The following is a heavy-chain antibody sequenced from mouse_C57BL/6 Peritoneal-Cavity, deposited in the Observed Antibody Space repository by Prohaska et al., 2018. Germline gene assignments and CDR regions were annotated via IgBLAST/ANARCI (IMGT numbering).Heavy chain of an antibody. J-gene: IGHJ1*03. CDR2: ISSGSRTI. CDR3: ATPYYGSSSYWYFDV. V-gene: IGHV5-17*01. D-gene: IGHD1-1*01. CDR1: GFTFSDYG. Sequence: EVQLVESGGGLVKPGGSLKLSCAASGFTFSDYGMHWVRQAPENGLEWVAYISSGSRTIYYADTVKGRFSISRDNAKNTLFLQMTSLRSEDTAMYYCATPYYGSSSYWYFDVWGTGTTVTVSS.